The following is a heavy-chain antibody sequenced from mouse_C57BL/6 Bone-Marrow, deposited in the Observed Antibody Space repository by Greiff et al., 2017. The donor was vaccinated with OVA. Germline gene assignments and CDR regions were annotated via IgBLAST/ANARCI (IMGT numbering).Heavy chain of an antibody. J-gene: IGHJ3*01. CDR2: IDPENGDT. CDR3: TIGTY. Sequence: LVESGAELVRPGASVKLSCTASGFNIKDDYMHWVKQRPEQGLEWIGWIDPENGDTEYASKFQGKATITADTSSNTAYLQLSSLTSEDTAVYYCTIGTYWGQGTLVTVSA. D-gene: IGHD4-1*01. V-gene: IGHV14-4*01. CDR1: GFNIKDDY.